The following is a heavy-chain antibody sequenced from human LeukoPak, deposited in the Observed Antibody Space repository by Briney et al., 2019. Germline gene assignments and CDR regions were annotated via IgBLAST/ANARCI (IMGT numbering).Heavy chain of an antibody. J-gene: IGHJ6*02. CDR3: ARDQRYPYYYYGMDV. D-gene: IGHD1-1*01. V-gene: IGHV1-2*02. CDR2: INPNSGGT. CDR1: GYTFTGYY. Sequence: ASVKVSCKASGYTFTGYYMHWVRQAPGQGLEWMGWINPNSGGTNYAQKFQGRVTMTRDTSISTAYMELSRLRSDDTAAYYCARDQRYPYYYYGMDVWGQGTTVTVSS.